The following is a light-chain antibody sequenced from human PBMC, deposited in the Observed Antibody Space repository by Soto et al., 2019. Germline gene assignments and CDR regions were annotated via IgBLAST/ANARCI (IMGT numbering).Light chain of an antibody. CDR2: KAS. V-gene: IGKV1-5*03. CDR3: QHYNTYPWT. CDR1: QSISSW. Sequence: DIQMTQSPSSLSASVGDRVTITCRASQSISSWLAWYQQKPGKAPNLLIHKASHLESGVPSRLSGSGSGTEFTLTISSLQPGEVATYYCQHYNTYPWTFGQGTKVDIK. J-gene: IGKJ1*01.